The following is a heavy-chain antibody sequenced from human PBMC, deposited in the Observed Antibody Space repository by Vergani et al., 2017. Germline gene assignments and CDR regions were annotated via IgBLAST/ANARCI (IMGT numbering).Heavy chain of an antibody. CDR2: ISSSGSTI. CDR3: AXGYYDSSGYYHGDAFDI. Sequence: EVQLVESGGGLVQPGGSLRLSCAASGFTFSSYEMNWVRQAPGKGLEWVSYISSSGSTIYYAASVKGRFTISRDNAKNSLYLQMTSLRADDTAVYYCAXGYYDSSGYYHGDAFDIWGRGTMVTVSS. D-gene: IGHD3-22*01. CDR1: GFTFSSYE. J-gene: IGHJ3*02. V-gene: IGHV3-48*03.